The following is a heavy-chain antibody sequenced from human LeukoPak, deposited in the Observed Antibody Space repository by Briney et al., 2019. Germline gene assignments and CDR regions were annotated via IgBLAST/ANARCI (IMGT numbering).Heavy chain of an antibody. CDR3: AKVSDYYDSSGYYGHEYFQH. CDR1: GFTFSSYG. Sequence: PGGSLRLSCAASGFTFSSYGMHWVRQAPGKGLEWVAVIWYDGSNKYYADSVKGRFTISRDNSKNTLYLQMNSLRAEDTAVYYCAKVSDYYDSSGYYGHEYFQHWGQGTLVTVSS. J-gene: IGHJ1*01. V-gene: IGHV3-33*06. CDR2: IWYDGSNK. D-gene: IGHD3-22*01.